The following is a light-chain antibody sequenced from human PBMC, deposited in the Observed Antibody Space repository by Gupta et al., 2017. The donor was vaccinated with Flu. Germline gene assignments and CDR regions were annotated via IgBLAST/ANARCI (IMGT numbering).Light chain of an antibody. Sequence: EIVLTHSPPTLSLSPGERATLSCRASQTIGNYLDWYKQKPGQLPRLLIYDASSRNTGVPARFSGSGYGKDFTLTISSREPEDFAVYYCRHHGNWPPYSFGQGTKLE. CDR1: QTIGNY. J-gene: IGKJ2*01. V-gene: IGKV3-11*01. CDR2: DAS. CDR3: RHHGNWPPYS.